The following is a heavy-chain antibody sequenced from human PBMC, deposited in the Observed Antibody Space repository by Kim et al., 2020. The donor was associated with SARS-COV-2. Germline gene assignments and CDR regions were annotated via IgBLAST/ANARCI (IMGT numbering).Heavy chain of an antibody. CDR1: GFTFSSYA. CDR3: AGAAGLYYYYGMDV. D-gene: IGHD6-13*01. J-gene: IGHJ6*02. Sequence: GGSLRLSCAASGFTFSSYAMHWVRQAPGKGLEWVAVISYDGSNKYYADSVKGRFTISRDNSKNTLYLQMNSLRAEDTAVYYCAGAAGLYYYYGMDVWGQGTTVTVSS. V-gene: IGHV3-30*04. CDR2: ISYDGSNK.